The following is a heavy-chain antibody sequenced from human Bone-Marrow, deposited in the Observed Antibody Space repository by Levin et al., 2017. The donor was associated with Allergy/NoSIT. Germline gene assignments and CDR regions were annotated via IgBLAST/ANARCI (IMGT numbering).Heavy chain of an antibody. D-gene: IGHD6-19*01. CDR2: ISSSSSYI. CDR1: GFTFSSYS. CDR3: ARDLGIAVAGTPYYDYDGMDV. Sequence: AGGSLRLSCAASGFTFSSYSMNWVRQAPGKGLEWVSSISSSSSYIYYADSVKGRFTISRDNAKNSLYLQMNSLRAEDTAVYYCARDLGIAVAGTPYYDYDGMDVWGQGTTVTVSS. J-gene: IGHJ6*02. V-gene: IGHV3-21*01.